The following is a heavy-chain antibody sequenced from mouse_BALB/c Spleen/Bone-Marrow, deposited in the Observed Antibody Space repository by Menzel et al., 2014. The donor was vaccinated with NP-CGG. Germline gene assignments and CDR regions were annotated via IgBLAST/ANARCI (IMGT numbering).Heavy chain of an antibody. J-gene: IGHJ2*01. V-gene: IGHV1-7*01. Sequence: VQLQQSGAELAKPGASVKMSCKASGYTFTSYWMHWVKQRPGQGLEWIGYINPSTGYTEYNQKFKDKATLTADKSSSTAYMQLSSLTSEDSAVYYCARHYRYYFDYWGQGTILTVSS. CDR2: INPSTGYT. CDR3: ARHYRYYFDY. D-gene: IGHD2-14*01. CDR1: GYTFTSYW.